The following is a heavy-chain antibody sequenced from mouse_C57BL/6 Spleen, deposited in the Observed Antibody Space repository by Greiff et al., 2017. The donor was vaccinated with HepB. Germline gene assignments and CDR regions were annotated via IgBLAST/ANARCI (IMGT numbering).Heavy chain of an antibody. Sequence: QVQLKESGAELVKPGASVKISCKASGYAFSSYWMNWVKQRPGKGLEWIGQIYPGDGDTNYNGKFKGKATLTADKSSSTAYMQLSSLTSEDSAVYFCARGLTGTRYFDVWGTGTTVTVSS. CDR3: ARGLTGTRYFDV. CDR1: GYAFSSYW. CDR2: IYPGDGDT. D-gene: IGHD4-1*01. V-gene: IGHV1-80*01. J-gene: IGHJ1*03.